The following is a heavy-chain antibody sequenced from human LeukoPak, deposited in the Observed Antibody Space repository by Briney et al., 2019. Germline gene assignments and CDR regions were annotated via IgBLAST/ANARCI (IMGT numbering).Heavy chain of an antibody. CDR1: GFTFSSYS. Sequence: GGSLRLSCAAPGFTFSSYSMSWVRQAPGKGLEWVSSISSSSSYIYYADSVKGRFTISRDNAKNSLYLQMNSLRAEDTAVYYCARSEIAAPDDYWGQGTLVTVSS. V-gene: IGHV3-21*01. CDR3: ARSEIAAPDDY. D-gene: IGHD6-6*01. CDR2: ISSSSSYI. J-gene: IGHJ4*02.